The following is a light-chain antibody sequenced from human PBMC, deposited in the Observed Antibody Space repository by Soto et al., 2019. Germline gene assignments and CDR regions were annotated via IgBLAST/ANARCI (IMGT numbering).Light chain of an antibody. Sequence: EIVLTQSPGTLSLAPGERATLSCRPSQSVSSSYLGWYQQKPGQAPRLLMYGASSRATGIPERFSGSGSGTDFTLTISRLEPEDFAVYYCQQYGSSPRTFGQGTKVDIK. J-gene: IGKJ1*01. CDR1: QSVSSSY. CDR2: GAS. CDR3: QQYGSSPRT. V-gene: IGKV3-20*01.